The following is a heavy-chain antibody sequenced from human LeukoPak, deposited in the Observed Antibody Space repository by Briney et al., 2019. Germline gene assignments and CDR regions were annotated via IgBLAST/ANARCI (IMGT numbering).Heavy chain of an antibody. J-gene: IGHJ6*02. D-gene: IGHD4-17*01. CDR2: ISYDGSNK. CDR1: GFTFSSYG. Sequence: GGSLRLSCAASGFTFSSYGMHWVRQAPGKGLEWVAVISYDGSNKYYADSVKGRFTISRDNSKNTLYLQMNSLRAEDTAVYYCARETYSDYYYYYGMDVWGQGTTVTVSS. CDR3: ARETYSDYYYYYGMDV. V-gene: IGHV3-30*03.